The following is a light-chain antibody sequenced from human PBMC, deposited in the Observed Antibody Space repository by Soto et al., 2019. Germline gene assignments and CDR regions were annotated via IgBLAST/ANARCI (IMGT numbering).Light chain of an antibody. CDR1: QSVNNAY. V-gene: IGKV3-20*01. Sequence: IVLTQSPGTLSLSPGERATLSCRASQSVNNAYLAWYQQKPGQAPRLLISSTSSRATGIPDRFSGSGSGTDFTLTISRLEPEDFAIYYCQQYGSSPPITFGQGTRLEIK. J-gene: IGKJ5*01. CDR2: STS. CDR3: QQYGSSPPIT.